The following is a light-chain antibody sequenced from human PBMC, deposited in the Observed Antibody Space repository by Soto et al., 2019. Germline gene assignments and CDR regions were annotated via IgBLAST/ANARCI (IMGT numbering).Light chain of an antibody. J-gene: IGLJ3*02. CDR2: EVS. Sequence: QSALTQPASVSGCPGQSITISCTGTSSDVGGYNYVSWYQQHPGKAPKLMIYEVSNRPSGVSNRFSGSKSGNTASLTISGLQAEDEADYYCTSYTTSGAHWVFGGGTKLTVL. CDR1: SSDVGGYNY. V-gene: IGLV2-14*01. CDR3: TSYTTSGAHWV.